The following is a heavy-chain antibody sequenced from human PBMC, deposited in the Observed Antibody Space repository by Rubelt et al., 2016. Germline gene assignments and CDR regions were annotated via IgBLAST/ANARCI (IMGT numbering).Heavy chain of an antibody. D-gene: IGHD5-18*01. CDR2: IRYDGSVK. V-gene: IGHV3-30*02. J-gene: IGHJ4*02. CDR1: GFPFSSYG. Sequence: QVQLVESGGGVVQPGGSLRLSCAASGFPFSSYGMHWVRQAPGRGLEWVAFIRYDGSVKFYVASLKDRFTISRDNSKHTLYRQMDSLRAGDTGVYYCAKGFPGGYSYEEIYCEYWGQGTLVTVSS. CDR3: AKGFPGGYSYEEIYCEY.